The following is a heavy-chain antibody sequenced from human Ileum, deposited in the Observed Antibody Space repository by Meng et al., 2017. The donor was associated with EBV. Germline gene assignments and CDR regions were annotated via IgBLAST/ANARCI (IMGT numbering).Heavy chain of an antibody. D-gene: IGHD6-19*01. CDR1: GGSTSSSDYY. CDR2: LYFSGST. V-gene: IGHV4-39*01. CDR3: ARRGYSSGWYAYDY. Sequence: QLQLPESGPGLVKPSETLSLTCTVSGGSTSSSDYYWGWTRQPPGKGLEWIGSLYFSGSTYSNPSLESRVTISVDTSNNQFSLKLSSVTAADTAVYYCARRGYSSGWYAYDYWGQGTLVTVSS. J-gene: IGHJ4*02.